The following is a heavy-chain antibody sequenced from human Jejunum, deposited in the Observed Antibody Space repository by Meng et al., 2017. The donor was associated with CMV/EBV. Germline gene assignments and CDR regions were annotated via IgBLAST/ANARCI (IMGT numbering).Heavy chain of an antibody. CDR1: GGSLIGTNW. Sequence: ALSLPCVGSGGSLIGTNWWNWVRQPPGGGLEWIGEIFHSGATNLNPSLKRRVTISIDNSKNQFSLKLTSVTAADTAVYFCGDPPAGYWGQGVLVTVSS. V-gene: IGHV4-4*01. J-gene: IGHJ4*02. CDR3: GDPPAGY. CDR2: IFHSGAT.